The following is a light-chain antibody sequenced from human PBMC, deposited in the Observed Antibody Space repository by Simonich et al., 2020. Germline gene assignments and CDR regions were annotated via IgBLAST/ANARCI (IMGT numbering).Light chain of an antibody. J-gene: IGLJ2*01. CDR2: EGS. CDR1: SSDVGNYNL. CDR3: CSYAGSSTVV. V-gene: IGLV2-23*01. Sequence: QSALTQPASVSGSPGQSITISCTGTSSDVGNYNLFSWYQQHPGKAPKLMILEGSKRPSGVSKRFSGSKSGNTASLTISGLQAEDEADYYCCSYAGSSTVVFGGGTKLTVL.